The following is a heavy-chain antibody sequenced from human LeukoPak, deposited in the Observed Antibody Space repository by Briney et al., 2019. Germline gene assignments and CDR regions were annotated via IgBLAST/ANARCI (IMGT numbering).Heavy chain of an antibody. CDR3: ARGDLDSSGYYYVNY. J-gene: IGHJ4*02. D-gene: IGHD3-22*01. V-gene: IGHV4-39*07. CDR1: GGSISSSSYY. CDR2: IYHSGST. Sequence: SETLSLTCTVSGGSISSSSYYWGWTRQPPGKGLEWIGYIYHSGSTYYNPSLKSRVTISVDRSKNQFSLKLSSVTAADTAVYYCARGDLDSSGYYYVNYWGQGTLVTVSS.